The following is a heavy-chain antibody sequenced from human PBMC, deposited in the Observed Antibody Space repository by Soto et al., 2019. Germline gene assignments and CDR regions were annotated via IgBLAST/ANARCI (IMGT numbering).Heavy chain of an antibody. CDR3: ARGARYRLHKKGDYHYYYMDV. CDR2: MSPNSGDT. J-gene: IGHJ6*03. D-gene: IGHD2-21*02. Sequence: QVQLVESGAEVRKPGASVKVSCKASGYTFNSFDINWVRQATGQGPEWMGRMSPNSGDTGYAEKFQGRITMTRDTSISRAYMVLNSLPSEDTAIYYCARGARYRLHKKGDYHYYYMDVWSKGTTVTVSS. CDR1: GYTFNSFD. V-gene: IGHV1-8*01.